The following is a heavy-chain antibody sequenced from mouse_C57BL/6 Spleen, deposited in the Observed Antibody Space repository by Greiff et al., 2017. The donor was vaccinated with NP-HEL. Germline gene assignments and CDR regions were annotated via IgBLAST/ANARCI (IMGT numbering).Heavy chain of an antibody. V-gene: IGHV5-12*01. CDR3: ASFDYVVYYAMDY. Sequence: EVKLVESGGGLVQPGGSLKLSCAASGFTFSDYYMYWVRQTPEKRLEWVAYISNGGGSTYYPDTVKGRFTISRDNAKNTLYLQMSRLKSEDTAMYYCASFDYVVYYAMDYWGQGTSVTVSS. CDR2: ISNGGGST. D-gene: IGHD2-4*01. CDR1: GFTFSDYY. J-gene: IGHJ4*01.